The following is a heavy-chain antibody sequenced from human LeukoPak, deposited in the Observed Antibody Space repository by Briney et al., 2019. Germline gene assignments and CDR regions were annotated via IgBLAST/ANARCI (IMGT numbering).Heavy chain of an antibody. J-gene: IGHJ4*02. CDR1: GFTFSSYW. CDR3: AREGYSGYEDFDY. Sequence: PGGSLRLSCAASGFTFSSYWMSWVRQAPGKGLEWVANIKQDGSEKYYVDSVKGRFTISRDNAKNSLYLQMNSLRAEDMAVYYCAREGYSGYEDFDYWGQGTLVTVSS. D-gene: IGHD5-12*01. CDR2: IKQDGSEK. V-gene: IGHV3-7*03.